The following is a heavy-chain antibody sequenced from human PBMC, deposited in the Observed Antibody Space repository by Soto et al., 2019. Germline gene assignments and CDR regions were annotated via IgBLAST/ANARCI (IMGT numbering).Heavy chain of an antibody. J-gene: IGHJ6*01. CDR1: GFTFSSCA. Sequence: GGSLRLSCAASGFTFSSCAMGWVRQAPGKGLEWVSDIIDSGGSTYYADSVKGRFTISRDNSKSTLYLQMNSLSAEDTAVYYCGKGRSYYYYYGVDVWGQGATVTVSS. CDR2: IIDSGGST. CDR3: GKGRSYYYYYGVDV. V-gene: IGHV3-23*01. D-gene: IGHD1-26*01.